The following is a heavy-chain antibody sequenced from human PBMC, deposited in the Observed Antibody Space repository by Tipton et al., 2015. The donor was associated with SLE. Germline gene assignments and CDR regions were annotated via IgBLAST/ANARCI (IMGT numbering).Heavy chain of an antibody. J-gene: IGHJ3*02. V-gene: IGHV4-39*01. CDR1: GGSISSSSYY. D-gene: IGHD6-6*01. CDR3: ARLFAGGSSAAYAFDI. CDR2: IYYSGST. Sequence: TLSLTCTVSGGSISSSSYYWGWIRQPPGKGLEWIGSIYYSGSTYYNPSLKSRVTISVDTSKNQFSLKLSSVTAADTAVCYCARLFAGGSSAAYAFDIWGQGTMVTVSS.